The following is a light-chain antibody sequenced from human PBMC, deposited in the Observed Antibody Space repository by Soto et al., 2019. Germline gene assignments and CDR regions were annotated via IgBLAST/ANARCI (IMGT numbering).Light chain of an antibody. V-gene: IGLV2-14*01. J-gene: IGLJ3*02. Sequence: QSALTQPASVSGSPGQSITISCTGSSNDIGAYDYISWYQQHPLKAPKLLIYEVDNRPSGISDRFSGSKSGFTASLTISGLQSEDEGEYFCCSYSASITWVFGGGTKLTV. CDR1: SNDIGAYDY. CDR3: CSYSASITWV. CDR2: EVD.